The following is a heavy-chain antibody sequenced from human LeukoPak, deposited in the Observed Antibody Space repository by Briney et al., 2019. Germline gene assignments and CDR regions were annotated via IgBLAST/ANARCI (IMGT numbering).Heavy chain of an antibody. J-gene: IGHJ4*02. CDR3: ARDARGSWILTGYYDFDY. CDR1: GYTFTSYG. CDR2: ISAYNGNT. Sequence: ASVKVSCKSSGYTFTSYGISWVRQAPGQGLEWMGWISAYNGNTNYAQKLQGRVTMTTDTSTSTAYMELRSLRSDDTAVYYCARDARGSWILTGYYDFDYWGQGTLVTVSS. D-gene: IGHD3-9*01. V-gene: IGHV1-18*01.